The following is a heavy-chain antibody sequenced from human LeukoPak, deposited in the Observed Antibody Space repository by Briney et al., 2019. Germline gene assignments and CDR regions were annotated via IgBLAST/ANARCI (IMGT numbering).Heavy chain of an antibody. V-gene: IGHV1-2*02. D-gene: IGHD3-22*01. CDR2: INSNSGGT. J-gene: IGHJ3*02. CDR3: ARAYYYDSRDAFDI. CDR1: GYTFTGYY. Sequence: RASVTVSCKASGYTFTGYYMHWVRQAPGQGLEWMGWINSNSGGTNYAQKFQGRVTMTRDTSISTAYMELSRLRSDDTAVYYCARAYYYDSRDAFDIWGQGTMVTVSS.